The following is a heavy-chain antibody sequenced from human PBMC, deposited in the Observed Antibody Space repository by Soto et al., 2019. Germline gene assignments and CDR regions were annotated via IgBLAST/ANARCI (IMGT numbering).Heavy chain of an antibody. J-gene: IGHJ6*02. Sequence: ASVKVSCKASGYTFTGYYMHWVRQAPGQGLEWMGWINPNSGGTNYAQKFQGWVTMTRDTSISTAYMELSRLRSDDTAVYYCARSGGYYYGSGSYDPREYYYYYGMDVWGQGTTVTVSS. V-gene: IGHV1-2*04. CDR1: GYTFTGYY. D-gene: IGHD3-10*01. CDR3: ARSGGYYYGSGSYDPREYYYYYGMDV. CDR2: INPNSGGT.